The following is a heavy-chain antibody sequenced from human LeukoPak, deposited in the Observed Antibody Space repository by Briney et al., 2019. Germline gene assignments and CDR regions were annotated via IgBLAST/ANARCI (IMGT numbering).Heavy chain of an antibody. V-gene: IGHV4-39*07. CDR3: ARVARNYDILTGYYKPVGFDY. CDR1: GGSISSSSYY. Sequence: PSETLSLTCTVSGGSISSSSYYWGWIRQPPGKGLEWIGSIYYSGSTYYNPSLKSRVTISVDTSKNQFSLKLSSVTAADTAVYYCARVARNYDILTGYYKPVGFDYWGQGTLVTVSS. D-gene: IGHD3-9*01. CDR2: IYYSGST. J-gene: IGHJ4*02.